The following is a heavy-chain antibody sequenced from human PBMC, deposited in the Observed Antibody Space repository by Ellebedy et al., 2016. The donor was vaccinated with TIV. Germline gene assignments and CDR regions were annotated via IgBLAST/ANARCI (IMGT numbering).Heavy chain of an antibody. Sequence: GESLKISCATSGFTFSNYFMGWVRQAPGKGLEWVSTISGDGQNTHYADSVRGRFTISRDYSKNTVYLQANSLRAEDTALYYCASRFTEHFDYWGQGTQVTVSS. CDR1: GFTFSNYF. D-gene: IGHD3-3*01. V-gene: IGHV3-23*01. J-gene: IGHJ4*02. CDR3: ASRFTEHFDY. CDR2: ISGDGQNT.